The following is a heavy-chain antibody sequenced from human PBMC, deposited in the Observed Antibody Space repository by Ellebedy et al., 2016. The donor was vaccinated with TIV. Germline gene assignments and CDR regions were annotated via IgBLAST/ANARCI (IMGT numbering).Heavy chain of an antibody. V-gene: IGHV4-34*01. CDR1: GGSFSGYY. D-gene: IGHD6-19*01. CDR3: ATNSGWMVDY. CDR2: INHSGST. Sequence: SETLSLTCAVYGGSFSGYYWSWIRQPSGKGLEWIGEINHSGSTNYNPSLKSRVTISVDSSKNQFSLRLDSVTAADTAVYYCATNSGWMVDYWGQGTLVTVSS. J-gene: IGHJ4*02.